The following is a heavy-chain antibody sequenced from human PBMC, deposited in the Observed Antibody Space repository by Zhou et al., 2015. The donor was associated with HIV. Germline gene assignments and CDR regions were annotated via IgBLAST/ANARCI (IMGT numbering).Heavy chain of an antibody. J-gene: IGHJ5*02. Sequence: QVQLVQSGAEVKKPGSSVKVSCKASGGTFSSYTISWVRQAPGQGLEWMGRIIPILGIANYAQKFQGRVTITADKSTSTAYMELSSLRSEDTAVYYCARSMRSIAARSWFDPWGQGTLVTVSS. CDR3: ARSMRSIAARSWFDP. V-gene: IGHV1-69*02. CDR1: GGTFSSYT. CDR2: IIPILGIA. D-gene: IGHD6-6*01.